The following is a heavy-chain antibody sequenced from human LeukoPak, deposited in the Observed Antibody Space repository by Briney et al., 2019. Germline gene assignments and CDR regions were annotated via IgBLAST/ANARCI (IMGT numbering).Heavy chain of an antibody. CDR2: VWDDGSSQ. J-gene: IGHJ4*02. V-gene: IGHV3-33*06. D-gene: IGHD6-19*01. Sequence: GGSLILSCAASGFTFSSYGMHWVRQAPGKGLEWVAVVWDDGSSQNYADSVKGRFTISRDNSKNMLYLQMNSLRAEDTAVYYCAKDQWNPDYWGQGTLVSVSS. CDR3: AKDQWNPDY. CDR1: GFTFSSYG.